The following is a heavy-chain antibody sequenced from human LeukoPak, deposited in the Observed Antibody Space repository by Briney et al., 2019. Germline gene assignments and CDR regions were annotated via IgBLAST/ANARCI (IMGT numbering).Heavy chain of an antibody. Sequence: GASVKVSCKASGYTFTSYGISWVRQAPGQGLEWMGWISAYNGNTNYAQKLQGRVTMTTDTSTSTAYMELRSLRSDDTAVYYCARDFYYYDSGSYLFDYWGQGTLVTVSS. D-gene: IGHD3-10*01. CDR2: ISAYNGNT. J-gene: IGHJ4*02. CDR1: GYTFTSYG. CDR3: ARDFYYYDSGSYLFDY. V-gene: IGHV1-18*01.